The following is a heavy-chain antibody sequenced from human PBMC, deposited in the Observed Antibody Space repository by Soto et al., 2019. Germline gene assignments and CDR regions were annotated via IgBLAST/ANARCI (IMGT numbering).Heavy chain of an antibody. CDR2: IYYSGST. V-gene: IGHV4-39*01. CDR3: ARHFGSGSYYSLSYYYYGMDV. CDR1: GGSISSSSYY. J-gene: IGHJ6*02. Sequence: LSLTCTVSGGSISSSSYYWGWIRQPPGKGLEWIGSIYYSGSTYYNPSLKSRVTISVDTSKNQFSLKLSSVTAADTAVYYCARHFGSGSYYSLSYYYYGMDVWGQGTTVTVSS. D-gene: IGHD3-10*01.